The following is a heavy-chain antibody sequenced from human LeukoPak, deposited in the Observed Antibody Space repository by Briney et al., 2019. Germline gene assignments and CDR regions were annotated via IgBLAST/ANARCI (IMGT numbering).Heavy chain of an antibody. J-gene: IGHJ6*03. V-gene: IGHV4-4*09. Sequence: PSETLSLTCTVSGGSISSYYWSWIRQPPGKGLEWIGYIYTSGSTNYNPSLKSRVTISVDTPKNQFSLKLSSVTAADTAVYYCARAGYDFWSGYYENYYYYMDVWGKGTTVTVSS. CDR1: GGSISSYY. D-gene: IGHD3-3*01. CDR2: IYTSGST. CDR3: ARAGYDFWSGYYENYYYYMDV.